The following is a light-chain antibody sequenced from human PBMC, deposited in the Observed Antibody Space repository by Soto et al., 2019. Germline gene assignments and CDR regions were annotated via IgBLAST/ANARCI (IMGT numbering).Light chain of an antibody. Sequence: QSVLTQPASVSGSPGQSITISCTGTSSDVGSYDLVSWYQQHPGKAPRLMIYEGTKRPSGVSNRFSGSKSGNTASLTISGLQGEDEADYYCCSYASSSTLLFGGGTKLTVL. CDR2: EGT. CDR1: SSDVGSYDL. J-gene: IGLJ2*01. CDR3: CSYASSSTLL. V-gene: IGLV2-23*01.